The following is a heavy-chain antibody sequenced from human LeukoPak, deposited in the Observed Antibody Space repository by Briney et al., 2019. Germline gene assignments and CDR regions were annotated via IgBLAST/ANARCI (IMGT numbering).Heavy chain of an antibody. J-gene: IGHJ5*02. CDR1: GGSISSGGYY. CDR2: IYYSGST. V-gene: IGHV4-31*03. D-gene: IGHD3-22*01. CDR3: ARGGLSPSSSYYDSSGYYSWFDP. Sequence: SQTLSLTCTVSGGSISSGGYYWSWIRQHPGKGLEWIGYIYYSGSTYCNPSLKSRVTISVDTSKNQFSLKLSSVTAADTAVYYCARGGLSPSSSYYDSSGYYSWFDPWGQGTLVTVSS.